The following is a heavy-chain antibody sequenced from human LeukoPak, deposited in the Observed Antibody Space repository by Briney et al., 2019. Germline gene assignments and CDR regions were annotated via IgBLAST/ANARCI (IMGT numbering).Heavy chain of an antibody. CDR2: IIPIFGTA. D-gene: IGHD3-22*01. CDR1: GGTFSSYA. Sequence: SVKVSCKASGGTFSSYAISWVRQAPGQGLEWMGRIIPIFGTANYAQKFQGRVTITTDESTSTAYMELSSLRSEDTAVYYCARAGTDGYSHFDYWGQGTLVTVSS. CDR3: ARAGTDGYSHFDY. V-gene: IGHV1-69*05. J-gene: IGHJ4*02.